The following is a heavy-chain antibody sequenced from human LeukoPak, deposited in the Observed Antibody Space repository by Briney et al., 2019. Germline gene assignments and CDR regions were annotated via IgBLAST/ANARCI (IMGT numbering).Heavy chain of an antibody. J-gene: IGHJ4*02. Sequence: ASVKVSCKASGYTFTSYGISWVRQAPGQGLEWMGWISAYNGNTNYAQKLQGRVTMTTDTSTSTAYMELSRLRSDDTAVYYCARANYYDRTPSFDYWGQGTLVTVSS. V-gene: IGHV1-18*01. D-gene: IGHD3-22*01. CDR1: GYTFTSYG. CDR2: ISAYNGNT. CDR3: ARANYYDRTPSFDY.